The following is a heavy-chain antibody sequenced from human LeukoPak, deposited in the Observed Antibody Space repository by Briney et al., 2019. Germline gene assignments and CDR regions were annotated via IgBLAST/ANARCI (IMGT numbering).Heavy chain of an antibody. CDR1: GGSISSDY. V-gene: IGHV4-59*01. CDR2: IYYRGST. D-gene: IGHD6-19*01. Sequence: TPPETLSLTCTVSGGSISSDYWSWIRQPPGKGLEWIGYIYYRGSTNCNPSLKSRVTISVDTSKNQFSLKLSSVTAADTAVYYCARDHTGDSSGPEAAYMDVWGKGTTVTVSS. J-gene: IGHJ6*03. CDR3: ARDHTGDSSGPEAAYMDV.